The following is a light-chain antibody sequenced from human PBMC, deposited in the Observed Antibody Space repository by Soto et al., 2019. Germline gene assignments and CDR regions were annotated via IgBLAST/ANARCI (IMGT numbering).Light chain of an antibody. CDR2: KVS. J-gene: IGKJ2*01. Sequence: DVVMTQSPLSLPVTLGQPASISCRSSQSLVYKDGNTYLNWFQQRPGQSPRRLIYKVSSRDSGVPDRFSGSGSGSDFTLEISRVEADDVGVYYCMQGTHWPYTFGQGTKVEMK. CDR3: MQGTHWPYT. CDR1: QSLVYKDGNTY. V-gene: IGKV2-30*01.